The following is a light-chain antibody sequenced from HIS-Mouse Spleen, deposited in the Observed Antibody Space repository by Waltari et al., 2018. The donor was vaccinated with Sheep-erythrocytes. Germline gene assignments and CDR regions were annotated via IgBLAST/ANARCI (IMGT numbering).Light chain of an antibody. J-gene: IGKJ4*01. V-gene: IGKV1-33*01. CDR3: QQYDNLPLT. Sequence: DIQMTQSPSSLSASVGDRVTITCQASQDISNYLNWYQQKPGKAPKLLIYDASNLETEVPSRFSGSGSGTEFTFTISSLQPEDIATYYCQQYDNLPLTFGGGTKVEIK. CDR1: QDISNY. CDR2: DAS.